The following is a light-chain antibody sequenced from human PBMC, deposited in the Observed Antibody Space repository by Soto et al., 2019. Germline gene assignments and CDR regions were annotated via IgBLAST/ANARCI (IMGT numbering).Light chain of an antibody. CDR1: QSVSSSF. J-gene: IGKJ4*01. Sequence: EIVLTQGSGTLSLSPGERATLSCSASQSVSSSFLAWDQQKPGQHPRLLFYGMSTRATDILDRFSGSGSGTDLTLTISRLEPEAFAVYYCQLYGGSSPRTFGGGTKVEIK. CDR2: GMS. V-gene: IGKV3-20*01. CDR3: QLYGGSSPRT.